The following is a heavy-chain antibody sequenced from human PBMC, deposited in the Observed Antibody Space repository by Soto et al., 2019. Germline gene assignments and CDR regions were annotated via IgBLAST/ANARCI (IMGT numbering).Heavy chain of an antibody. J-gene: IGHJ6*03. CDR3: ARTDVDTAMGHPYYYYYYMDV. D-gene: IGHD5-18*01. CDR2: IYYSGST. Sequence: SETLSLTCPFSGFSISSYYWSWIRQPPGKGLEWIGYIYYSGSTNYNPSLKSRVTISVDTSKNQFSLKLSSVTAADTAVYYCARTDVDTAMGHPYYYYYYMDVWGKGTTVTVSS. CDR1: GFSISSYY. V-gene: IGHV4-59*08.